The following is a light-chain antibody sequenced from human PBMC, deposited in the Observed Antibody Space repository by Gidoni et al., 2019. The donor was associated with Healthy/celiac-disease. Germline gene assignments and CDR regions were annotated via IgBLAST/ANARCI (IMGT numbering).Light chain of an antibody. V-gene: IGLV6-57*02. CDR2: EDN. Sequence: NFMLTQPHSVSESPGKTVTISCTGGSGSIASNYVQWYQQLPGSAPTTVIYEDNQRPSGVPDRFSGSIDSSSNSASLTISGLKTEDEADYYCQSYDSSNLWVFGGGTKLTVL. CDR3: QSYDSSNLWV. J-gene: IGLJ3*02. CDR1: SGSIASNY.